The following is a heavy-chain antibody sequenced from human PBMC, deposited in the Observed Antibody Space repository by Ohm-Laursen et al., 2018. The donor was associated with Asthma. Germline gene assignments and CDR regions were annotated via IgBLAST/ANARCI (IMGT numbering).Heavy chain of an antibody. CDR2: TSVDGTIK. CDR1: GFTFSNAW. V-gene: IGHV3-30*09. Sequence: SLRLSCAASGFTFSNAWMSWVRQAPGKGLEWVAVTSVDGTIKIYTDSVKGRFAISRDNSKDTLYLQMNSLRPEDTAMYYCARDQIGGSPDYFDAWGQGTLVTVSS. J-gene: IGHJ4*02. D-gene: IGHD3-3*01. CDR3: ARDQIGGSPDYFDA.